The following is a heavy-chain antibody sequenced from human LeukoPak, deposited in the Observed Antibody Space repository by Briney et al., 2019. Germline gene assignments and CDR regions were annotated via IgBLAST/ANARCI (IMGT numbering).Heavy chain of an antibody. J-gene: IGHJ4*02. V-gene: IGHV3-48*01. Sequence: GGSLRLSCAASGFTFSSYSMTWVRQAPGKGLEWLSYISSSSSPIYYADSVKGRFTISRDNSKNTLYLQMNSLRAEDTAVYYCARESPRCSSTSCYFDYWGQGTLVTVSS. D-gene: IGHD2-2*01. CDR3: ARESPRCSSTSCYFDY. CDR1: GFTFSSYS. CDR2: ISSSSSPI.